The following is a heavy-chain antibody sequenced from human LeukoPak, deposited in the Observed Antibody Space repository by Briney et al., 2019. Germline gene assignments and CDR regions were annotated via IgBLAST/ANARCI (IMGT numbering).Heavy chain of an antibody. J-gene: IGHJ4*02. Sequence: PGGSLRLSCAASGFTVSSNYMSWVRQAPGKGLEWVSVIYSGGSTYYADSVKGRFTISRDNSKNTLYLQMNSLRAEDTAVYYCASGDGYNLGGFDYWGQGTLVTVSS. D-gene: IGHD5-24*01. CDR3: ASGDGYNLGGFDY. CDR1: GFTVSSNY. V-gene: IGHV3-53*01. CDR2: IYSGGST.